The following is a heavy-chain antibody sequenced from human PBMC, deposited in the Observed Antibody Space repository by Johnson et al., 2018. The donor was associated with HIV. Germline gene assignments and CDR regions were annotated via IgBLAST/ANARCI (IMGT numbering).Heavy chain of an antibody. CDR3: ARSSSSGAFDI. J-gene: IGHJ3*02. CDR1: GFTVRSNY. CDR2: LYSGGSI. Sequence: VQLVESGGGLVQPGGSLRLSCAASGFTVRSNYMSWVRQAPGKGLEWVSVLYSGGSIYYADSVKGRFTISRDNSKNTLYLQMSRLRAEDTAVYYCARSSSSGAFDIWGQGTMVTVSS. V-gene: IGHV3-66*02. D-gene: IGHD6-6*01.